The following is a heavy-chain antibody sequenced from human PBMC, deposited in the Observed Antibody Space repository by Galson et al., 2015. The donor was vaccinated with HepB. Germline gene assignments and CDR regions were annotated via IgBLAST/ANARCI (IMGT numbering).Heavy chain of an antibody. J-gene: IGHJ4*02. Sequence: SLRLSCAASGFTFRDYFMSWIRQAPGKGLEWVSYISGSGDIRYYADSVKGRFTISRDNTNDLVYLQVNSLRAEDTAVYYCARDGPDSGNYFDNWGQGTLVTVSS. D-gene: IGHD1-26*01. V-gene: IGHV3-11*01. CDR3: ARDGPDSGNYFDN. CDR1: GFTFRDYF. CDR2: ISGSGDIR.